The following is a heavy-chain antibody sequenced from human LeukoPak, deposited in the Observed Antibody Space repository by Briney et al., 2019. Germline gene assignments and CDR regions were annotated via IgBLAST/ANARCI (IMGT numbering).Heavy chain of an antibody. CDR3: ARDAGNSSGWYGLWRSDYYMDV. J-gene: IGHJ6*03. Sequence: GGSLRLSCAASGFTFSDYYMSWIRQAPGKGLEWVSYISSSANSIYYADSVKGRLTISRDDAKNSLYPQMNSLRAEDTAVYYCARDAGNSSGWYGLWRSDYYMDVWGKGTTVTVSS. V-gene: IGHV3-11*04. D-gene: IGHD6-19*01. CDR1: GFTFSDYY. CDR2: ISSSANSI.